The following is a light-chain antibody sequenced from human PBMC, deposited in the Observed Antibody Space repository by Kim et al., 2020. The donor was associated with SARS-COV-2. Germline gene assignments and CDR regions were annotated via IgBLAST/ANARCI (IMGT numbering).Light chain of an antibody. J-gene: IGLJ3*02. Sequence: SSELTQDPAVSVALGQTVRITCQGDSLRNYYASWYQQKPGQAPALVFYGKNNRPSGIPDRFSGSSSGNTASLTITGAQAEDEADYYCNSRDSSGFGGGTQLTVL. V-gene: IGLV3-19*01. CDR1: SLRNYY. CDR3: NSRDSSG. CDR2: GKN.